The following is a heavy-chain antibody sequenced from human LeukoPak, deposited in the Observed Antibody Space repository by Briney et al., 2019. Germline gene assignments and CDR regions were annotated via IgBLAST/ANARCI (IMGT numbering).Heavy chain of an antibody. Sequence: SETLSLTWTVSSXSISTYYWTWIRQPAGKELEWIGHIYASGSTNCNPSLKSRVTMSVDTSKNQFSLNLSSVTAADTAVYYCARGDVWGSVDYWGQGTLVTVSS. D-gene: IGHD7-27*01. CDR1: SXSISTYY. CDR2: IYASGST. J-gene: IGHJ4*02. CDR3: ARGDVWGSVDY. V-gene: IGHV4-4*07.